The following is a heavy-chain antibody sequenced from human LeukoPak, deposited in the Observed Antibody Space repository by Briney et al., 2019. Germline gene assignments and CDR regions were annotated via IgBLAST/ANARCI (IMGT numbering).Heavy chain of an antibody. D-gene: IGHD3-3*01. V-gene: IGHV4-34*10. CDR1: GESFSAYF. J-gene: IGHJ4*02. CDR2: INHRGSS. Sequence: SETLSLTCAVYGESFSAYFWNWIRQAPGKPLEYIGEINHRGSSHYNPSLKTRVTLSVDTSKNQFSLKLSSVTAADTAVYYCARSYDFWSGFDYWGQGTLVTVSS. CDR3: ARSYDFWSGFDY.